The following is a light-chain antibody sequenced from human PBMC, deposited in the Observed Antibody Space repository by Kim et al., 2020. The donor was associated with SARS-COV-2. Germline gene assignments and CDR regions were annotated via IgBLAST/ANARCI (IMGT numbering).Light chain of an antibody. CDR3: QVWDSSSDHRV. J-gene: IGLJ2*01. CDR2: YDS. Sequence: APGKTARFTCGGDNIGSKGVHWYQQRPGQAPVLVIYYDSDRPSGIPERFSGSNSGNTATLTISRVEAGDEADYYCQVWDSSSDHRVFGGGTQLTVL. V-gene: IGLV3-21*04. CDR1: NIGSKG.